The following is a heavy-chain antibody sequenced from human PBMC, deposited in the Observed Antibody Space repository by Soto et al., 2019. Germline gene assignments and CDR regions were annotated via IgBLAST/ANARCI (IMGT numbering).Heavy chain of an antibody. J-gene: IGHJ4*02. V-gene: IGHV3-30*19. Sequence: QVQLVESGGGVVQPGTSLRLSCVGSGFTFRSFVIHWVRQAPGRGLEWVALTSYDGTNKYFGDSVKGRFTISRDNSRNTVDLQMDSLRLEDKAIYYCARWGTTGGLDVWGQGTLVSVSS. CDR2: TSYDGTNK. D-gene: IGHD3-16*01. CDR3: ARWGTTGGLDV. CDR1: GFTFRSFV.